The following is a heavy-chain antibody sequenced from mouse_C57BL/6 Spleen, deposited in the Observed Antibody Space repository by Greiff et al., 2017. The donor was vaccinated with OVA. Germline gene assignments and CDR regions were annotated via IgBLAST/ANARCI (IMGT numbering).Heavy chain of an antibody. Sequence: EVKVEESGGGLVQPGGSLSLSCAASGFTFTDYYMSWVRQPPGKALEWLGFLRNKANGYTTEYSASVKGRFTISRDNSQSILYLQMNALRAEDSATYYCARYEDYYYAMDYWGQGTSVTVSS. V-gene: IGHV7-3*01. CDR2: LRNKANGYTT. CDR3: ARYEDYYYAMDY. CDR1: GFTFTDYY. J-gene: IGHJ4*01.